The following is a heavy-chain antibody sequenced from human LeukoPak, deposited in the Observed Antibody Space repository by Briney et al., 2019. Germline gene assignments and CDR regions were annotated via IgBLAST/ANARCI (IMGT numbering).Heavy chain of an antibody. J-gene: IGHJ6*03. CDR1: GGSTRSGRHL. CDR3: ARDLGGYPFFMDV. D-gene: IGHD2-15*01. V-gene: IGHV4-39*07. Sequence: PSETLSLTCSVSGGSTRSGRHLWAWVRQPPGKGLEFIGSLDESGRPYYNAPLKSRVTISEDSSGKQFSLNLSSVTAADTAVYYCARDLGGYPFFMDVWGRGTTVIVSS. CDR2: LDESGRP.